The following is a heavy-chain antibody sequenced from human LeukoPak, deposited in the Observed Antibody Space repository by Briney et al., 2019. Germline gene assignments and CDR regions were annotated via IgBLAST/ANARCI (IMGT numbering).Heavy chain of an antibody. J-gene: IGHJ4*02. Sequence: PGGSLRLSCAASGFTFSSYAMSWVRQAPRKVLEWVSAISGSGDSTYYADSMKGRFTIPRDNSKNTLYLQIHSLRADDTAVYYCAKRMDTAMVTGYYFDYWGQGPLVTVSS. CDR2: ISGSGDST. CDR3: AKRMDTAMVTGYYFDY. CDR1: GFTFSSYA. V-gene: IGHV3-23*01. D-gene: IGHD5-18*01.